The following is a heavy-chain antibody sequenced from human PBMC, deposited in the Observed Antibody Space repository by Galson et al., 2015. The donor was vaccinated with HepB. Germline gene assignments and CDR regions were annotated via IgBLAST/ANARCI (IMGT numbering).Heavy chain of an antibody. CDR3: AKEEDEYSRNWYWVY. CDR2: ISYEGSFK. D-gene: IGHD6-13*01. CDR1: GFTFSSYD. Sequence: SLRLSCAASGFTFSSYDMHWVRQAPGKGLEWVAAISYEGSFKYYADSVKGRLTISRDNSKNTLYLQMNSLRAEDTAVYYCAKEEDEYSRNWYWVYWGQGTLVTVSS. V-gene: IGHV3-30*18. J-gene: IGHJ4*02.